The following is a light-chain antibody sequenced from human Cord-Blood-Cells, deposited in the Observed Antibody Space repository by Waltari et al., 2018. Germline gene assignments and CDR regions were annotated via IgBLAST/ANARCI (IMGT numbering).Light chain of an antibody. V-gene: IGLV3-9*01. CDR3: QVWDSSTVV. J-gene: IGLJ2*01. CDR2: RDS. Sequence: SYELTQPLSVSVALGQTARLTCAGNNSGSQTVHWYQQKPGQAPVLVIYRDSNRPSGIPERFSGSNSGNTATLTISRAQAGDEADYYCQVWDSSTVVFGGGTKLTVL. CDR1: NSGSQT.